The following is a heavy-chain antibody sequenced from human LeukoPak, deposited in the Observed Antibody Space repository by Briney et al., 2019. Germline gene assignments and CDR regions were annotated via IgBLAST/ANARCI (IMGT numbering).Heavy chain of an antibody. Sequence: TGGSLRLSCAASGSTFSSYAMSWVRQAPGKGLEWVSAISGSGGSTYYADSVKGRFTISRDNSKNTLYLQMNSLRAEDTAVYYCAKGPPRDSSGWYFHYWGQGTLVTVSS. V-gene: IGHV3-23*01. CDR1: GSTFSSYA. J-gene: IGHJ4*02. D-gene: IGHD6-19*01. CDR2: ISGSGGST. CDR3: AKGPPRDSSGWYFHY.